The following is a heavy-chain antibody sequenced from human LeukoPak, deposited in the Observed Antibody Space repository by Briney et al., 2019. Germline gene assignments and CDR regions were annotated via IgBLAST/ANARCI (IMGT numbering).Heavy chain of an antibody. V-gene: IGHV4-39*01. D-gene: IGHD3-10*01. Sequence: PSETLSLTCTVSGGSISSSSYYWGWIRQPPGKGLEWIGEINHRGSTNYNPSLKSRVTISVDTSKNQFSLKLSSVTAADTAVFYCAANSADYNTLGSSYKVWGQGTLVTVSS. J-gene: IGHJ4*02. CDR2: INHRGST. CDR3: AANSADYNTLGSSYKV. CDR1: GGSISSSSYY.